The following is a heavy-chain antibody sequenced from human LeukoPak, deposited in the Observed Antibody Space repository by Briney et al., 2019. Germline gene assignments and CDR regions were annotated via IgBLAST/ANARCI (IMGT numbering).Heavy chain of an antibody. D-gene: IGHD6-13*01. CDR1: GGSFSGYY. V-gene: IGHV4-34*01. CDR3: ARGPYSSSWYVPHGGYNWFDP. Sequence: SETLSLTCAVYGGSFSGYYWSWIRQPPGKGLEWIGEINHSGSTNYNPSLKSRVTISVDTSKNQFSLKLSSVTAADTAVYYCARGPYSSSWYVPHGGYNWFDPWGQGTLVTVSS. CDR2: INHSGST. J-gene: IGHJ5*02.